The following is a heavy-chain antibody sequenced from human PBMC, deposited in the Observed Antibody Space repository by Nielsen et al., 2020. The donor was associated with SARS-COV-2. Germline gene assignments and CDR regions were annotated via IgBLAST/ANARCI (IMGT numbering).Heavy chain of an antibody. J-gene: IGHJ6*02. CDR2: IYYSGST. CDR3: ARDLIHCSSTSCRSYYYYGMDV. CDR1: GGSISSSSYY. V-gene: IGHV4-61*01. D-gene: IGHD2-2*01. Sequence: SETLSLTCTVSGGSISSSSYYWSWIRQPPGKGLEWIGYIYYSGSTNYNPSLKSRVTISVDTSKNQFSLKLSSVTAADTAVYYCARDLIHCSSTSCRSYYYYGMDVWGQGTTVTVSS.